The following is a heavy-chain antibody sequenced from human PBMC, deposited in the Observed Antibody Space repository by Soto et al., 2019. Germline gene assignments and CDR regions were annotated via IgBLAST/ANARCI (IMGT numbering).Heavy chain of an antibody. CDR1: GGTFSRYT. CDR3: ARRAYYYGSGFDY. D-gene: IGHD3-10*01. CDR2: IIPILGIA. V-gene: IGHV1-69*02. J-gene: IGHJ4*02. Sequence: QVQLVQSGAEVKKPGSSVKVSCKASGGTFSRYTISWVRQAPGQGLEWMGRIIPILGIANYAQKFQGRVTITADKSTSTAYMELSSLRSEDTAVYYCARRAYYYGSGFDYWGQGTLVTVSS.